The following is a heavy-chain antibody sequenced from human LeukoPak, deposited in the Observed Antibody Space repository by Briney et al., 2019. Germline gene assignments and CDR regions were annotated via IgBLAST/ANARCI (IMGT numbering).Heavy chain of an antibody. Sequence: GSLRLSCAASGFSLSTYWMSWVRQTPGKRLEWIGEIDHSGATNYNPSLKSRVTISLDTSKNQFSLKLTSVIAADTAVYFCARSGTYQYSSTSDYWGQGTLVTVSS. CDR2: IDHSGAT. V-gene: IGHV4-34*08. CDR3: ARSGTYQYSSTSDY. D-gene: IGHD6-13*01. CDR1: GFSLSTYW. J-gene: IGHJ4*02.